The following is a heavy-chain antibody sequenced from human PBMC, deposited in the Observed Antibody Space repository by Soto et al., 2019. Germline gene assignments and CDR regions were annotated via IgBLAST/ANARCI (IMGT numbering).Heavy chain of an antibody. D-gene: IGHD3-10*01. Sequence: GESLKISCKGSGYSFTSYWISWVRQMPGKGLEWMGRIDPSDSYTNYSPSFQGHVTISADKSISTAYLQWSSLKASGTAMYYCTVILPWFGEGGPYYYYGMDVWGQGTTVTVSS. V-gene: IGHV5-10-1*01. CDR3: TVILPWFGEGGPYYYYGMDV. J-gene: IGHJ6*02. CDR2: IDPSDSYT. CDR1: GYSFTSYW.